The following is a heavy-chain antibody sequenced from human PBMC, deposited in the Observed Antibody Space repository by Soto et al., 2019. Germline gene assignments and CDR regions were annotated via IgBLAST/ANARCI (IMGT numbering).Heavy chain of an antibody. CDR1: GFTFSAYA. V-gene: IGHV3-21*06. J-gene: IGHJ6*02. CDR2: IHSSPDDT. CDR3: SGAVDLYPPARLLDFAVDL. D-gene: IGHD6-6*01. Sequence: EGQLVESGGDLVKPGGSLRLSCAASGFTFSAYAFNWVRQAPGKGLEWVSTIHSSPDDTYYADSAKGRFTISRDNTKNSLSLQMTSVRYEDAVVYYCSGAVDLYPPARLLDFAVDLWGQGTTVPVS.